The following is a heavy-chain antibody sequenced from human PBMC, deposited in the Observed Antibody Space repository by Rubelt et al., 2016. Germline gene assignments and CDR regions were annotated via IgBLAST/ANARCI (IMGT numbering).Heavy chain of an antibody. CDR1: GFTFSSYW. J-gene: IGHJ4*02. CDR3: ARSSNGLFEY. Sequence: VASGGGLVQPGGSLRLSCAASGFTFSSYWMHWVRQVPGKGLVWVSSVNPDGRRTDYADSAQGRFTISRANAKNTLYLQMNSLRAEDTAVYNCARSSNGLFEYWGQGTLVTVSS. V-gene: IGHV3-74*02. D-gene: IGHD2-8*01. CDR2: VNPDGRRT.